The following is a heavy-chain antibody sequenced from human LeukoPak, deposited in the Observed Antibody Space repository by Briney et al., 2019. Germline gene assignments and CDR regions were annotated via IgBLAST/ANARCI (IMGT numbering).Heavy chain of an antibody. D-gene: IGHD1-26*01. CDR3: ARGARVGLKEFNY. CDR2: IIPIFGTA. Sequence: ASVKVSCKASGGTFSSYAISWVRQAPGQGLEWMGGIIPIFGTANYAQKFQGRVTITTDESTSTSYMELSSLRSEDTAVYYCARGARVGLKEFNYWGQETLVTVSS. V-gene: IGHV1-69*05. J-gene: IGHJ4*02. CDR1: GGTFSSYA.